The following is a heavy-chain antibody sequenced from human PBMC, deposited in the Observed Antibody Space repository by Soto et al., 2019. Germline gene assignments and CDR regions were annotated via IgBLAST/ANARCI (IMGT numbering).Heavy chain of an antibody. Sequence: GSLRLSCAASGFSFSSHGMHWVRQAPGKGLEWVAVIWYDGSNKYYGESVEGRFTISRDNSKNALYLQMNSLRAEDTAVYHCARWGNNKKFDYWGQGTQVTVSS. CDR3: ARWGNNKKFDY. CDR2: IWYDGSNK. D-gene: IGHD3-16*01. CDR1: GFSFSSHG. V-gene: IGHV3-33*01. J-gene: IGHJ4*02.